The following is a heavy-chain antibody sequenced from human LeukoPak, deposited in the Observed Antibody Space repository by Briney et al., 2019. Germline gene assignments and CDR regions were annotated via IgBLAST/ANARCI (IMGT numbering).Heavy chain of an antibody. CDR3: ARDALNYGSGSYIDY. D-gene: IGHD3-10*01. V-gene: IGHV3-30-3*01. Sequence: GRSLRLSCAASGFTFSSYAMHWVRQAPGKGLEWVAVISYDGSNKYYADSVKGRFTISRDNSKNTLYLQMNSLRAEDTAVYYCARDALNYGSGSYIDYWGQGTLVTVSS. CDR1: GFTFSSYA. J-gene: IGHJ4*02. CDR2: ISYDGSNK.